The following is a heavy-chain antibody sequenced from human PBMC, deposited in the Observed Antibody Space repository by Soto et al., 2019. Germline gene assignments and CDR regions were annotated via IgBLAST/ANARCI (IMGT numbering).Heavy chain of an antibody. CDR3: AKGDRIVVVAATLIDY. Sequence: GGSLRLSCAASGFTFSSYAMSWVRQAPGKGLEWVSAISGSGGSTYYADSVKGRFTISRDNSKNTLYLQMNSLRAEDTAVYYCAKGDRIVVVAATLIDYWGQGTLVTAPQ. D-gene: IGHD2-15*01. CDR2: ISGSGGST. J-gene: IGHJ4*02. CDR1: GFTFSSYA. V-gene: IGHV3-23*01.